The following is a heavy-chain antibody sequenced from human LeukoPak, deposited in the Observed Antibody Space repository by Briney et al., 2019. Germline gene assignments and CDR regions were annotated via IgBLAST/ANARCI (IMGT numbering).Heavy chain of an antibody. CDR1: GFAFSSLA. D-gene: IGHD2-15*01. V-gene: IGHV3-30-3*01. J-gene: IGHJ4*02. CDR2: ISYDGNNQ. CDR3: ARVGSRYCSGANCYDGF. Sequence: GGSLRLSCAVSGFAFSSLAMHWVRQAPGKGLEWVAFISYDGNNQYYADSVKGRFTISRDNSKNTLYLQMNNLRAEDTAIYYCARVGSRYCSGANCYDGFWGQGTLVSVSS.